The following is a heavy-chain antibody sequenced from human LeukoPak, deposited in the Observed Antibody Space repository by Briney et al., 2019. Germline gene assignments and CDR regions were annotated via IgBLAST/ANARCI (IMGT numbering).Heavy chain of an antibody. D-gene: IGHD1-26*01. J-gene: IGHJ2*01. CDR1: GGSISTYY. Sequence: SETLSLTCAVSGGSISTYYWTWIRQPPGKGLEWIGYVDYSGSTNSNPSLKSRVTLSVDSSRNQFSLKVNSVTAADTAVYYCARVGSYCVDLWGRGTLVTVSS. V-gene: IGHV4-59*01. CDR2: VDYSGST. CDR3: ARVGSYCVDL.